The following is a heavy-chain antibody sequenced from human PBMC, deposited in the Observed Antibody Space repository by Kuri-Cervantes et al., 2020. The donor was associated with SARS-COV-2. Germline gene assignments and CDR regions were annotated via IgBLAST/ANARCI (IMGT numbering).Heavy chain of an antibody. Sequence: GESLKISCTASGFNYLNYAMHWVRQAPGTGLEWVAVVSYNGTNKYYADSVKGRFTISRDNSRNIVYLQMNSLRPEDTASYYCTREAYDYNMGFDSWGQGTLVTVSS. J-gene: IGHJ4*02. V-gene: IGHV3-30-3*01. CDR3: TREAYDYNMGFDS. CDR1: GFNYLNYA. CDR2: VSYNGTNK. D-gene: IGHD4-11*01.